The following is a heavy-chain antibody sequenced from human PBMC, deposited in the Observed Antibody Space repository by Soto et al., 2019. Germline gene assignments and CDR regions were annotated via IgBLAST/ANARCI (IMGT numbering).Heavy chain of an antibody. J-gene: IGHJ3*01. CDR2: LSAYNGDT. V-gene: IGHV1-18*01. Sequence: QVQLVQSGAEVKKPGSSVRVSCKTSGYTFINYGITWVRQAPGQGLEWMGWLSAYNGDTSSSEKLQDRFTMTTDTSTNTAYMDLRSLTSDDTAVYYCARWSAIVGGAGALDVWGQGTMVIVSS. CDR3: ARWSAIVGGAGALDV. D-gene: IGHD1-26*01. CDR1: GYTFINYG.